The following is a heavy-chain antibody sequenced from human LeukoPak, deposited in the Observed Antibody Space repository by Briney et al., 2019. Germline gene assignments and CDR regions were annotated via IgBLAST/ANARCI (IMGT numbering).Heavy chain of an antibody. J-gene: IGHJ5*02. D-gene: IGHD2-2*01. V-gene: IGHV1-2*02. CDR3: ARYCSSTSCSIYNWFDP. Sequence: ASVKVSCKASGYTFTGYYMHCVRQAPGQGLECRGWINANSGGTHSAQKFQGRVTMTRDTSISTAYMELSRLRSDDTAVYYCARYCSSTSCSIYNWFDPWGQGTLVTVSS. CDR1: GYTFTGYY. CDR2: INANSGGT.